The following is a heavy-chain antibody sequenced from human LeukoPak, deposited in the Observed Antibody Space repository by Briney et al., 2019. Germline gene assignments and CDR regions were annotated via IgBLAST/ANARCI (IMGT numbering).Heavy chain of an antibody. CDR3: ARDGGAGARW. CDR2: IYYTGDT. V-gene: IGHV4-59*11. J-gene: IGHJ4*02. Sequence: RPSETLSLTCTVSGVSIDSHYWIWIRQPPGKGLECIGYIYYTGDTKYNPSLKSRVTISVDASRNQFSLKLNSVTAADTAVYYCARDGGAGARWWGQGTLVTVSS. D-gene: IGHD2-15*01. CDR1: GVSIDSHY.